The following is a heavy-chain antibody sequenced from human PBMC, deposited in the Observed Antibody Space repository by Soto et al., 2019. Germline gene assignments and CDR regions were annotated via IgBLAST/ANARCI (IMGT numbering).Heavy chain of an antibody. J-gene: IGHJ4*02. CDR1: GFTFSSYS. CDR3: ASIAAAGTD. Sequence: EVQLVESGGGLVKPGGSLRLSCAASGFTFSSYSMNWVRQAPGKGLEWVSSISSSSSYIYYADSVKGRFTISRDNAQNSLYRQMHSLRAGDTAVYYCASIAAAGTDWGQGTLVTVSS. V-gene: IGHV3-21*01. CDR2: ISSSSSYI. D-gene: IGHD6-13*01.